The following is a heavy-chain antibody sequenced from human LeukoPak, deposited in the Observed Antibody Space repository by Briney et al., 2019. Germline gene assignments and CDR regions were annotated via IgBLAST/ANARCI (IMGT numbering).Heavy chain of an antibody. J-gene: IGHJ4*02. Sequence: GGSLRLCCAASGFTFSSYAMSWVRQAPGSGLVWVSAISGSGGSTSYADSVKGRFTISRDNSKNTLYLQMNSLRAEDTAVYYCAKFDSSGYPRAPLGYWGQGTLVTVSS. CDR2: ISGSGGST. CDR3: AKFDSSGYPRAPLGY. D-gene: IGHD3-22*01. V-gene: IGHV3-23*01. CDR1: GFTFSSYA.